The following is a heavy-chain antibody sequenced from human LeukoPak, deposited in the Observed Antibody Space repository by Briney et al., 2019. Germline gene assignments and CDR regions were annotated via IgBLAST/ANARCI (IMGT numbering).Heavy chain of an antibody. D-gene: IGHD5-18*01. J-gene: IGHJ4*02. CDR2: ISSGSSYI. CDR1: GFTFSSYS. Sequence: KPGGSLRLSCEASGFTFSSYSMNWVRQAPGKGLAWVSSISSGSSYIYYADSVKGRFTISRDNAKNSLYLQMNSLRAEDTAVYYCARVLSTATDYWGQGTLVTVSS. CDR3: ARVLSTATDY. V-gene: IGHV3-21*04.